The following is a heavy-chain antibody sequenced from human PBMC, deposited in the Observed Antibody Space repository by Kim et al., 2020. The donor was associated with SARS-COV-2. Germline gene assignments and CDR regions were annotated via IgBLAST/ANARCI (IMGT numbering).Heavy chain of an antibody. Sequence: SPSRTSRVTISVDTSKNQFSLKLSSVTAADTAVYYCAATYCSSTSCYIGYWGQGTLVTVSS. V-gene: IGHV4-39*01. J-gene: IGHJ4*02. CDR3: AATYCSSTSCYIGY. D-gene: IGHD2-2*02.